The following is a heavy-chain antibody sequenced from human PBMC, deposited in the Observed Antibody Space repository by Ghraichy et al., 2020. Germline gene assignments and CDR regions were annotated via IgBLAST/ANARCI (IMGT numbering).Heavy chain of an antibody. CDR1: GFTFSNAW. CDR2: IKSKTDGGTT. V-gene: IGHV3-15*01. CDR3: TTDRGQIVVVPAAIIY. Sequence: GGSLRLSCAASGFTFSNAWMSWVRQAPGKGLEWVGRIKSKTDGGTTDYAAPVKGRFTISRDDSKNTLYLQMNSLKTEDTAVYYCTTDRGQIVVVPAAIIYWGQGTLVTVSS. J-gene: IGHJ4*02. D-gene: IGHD2-2*01.